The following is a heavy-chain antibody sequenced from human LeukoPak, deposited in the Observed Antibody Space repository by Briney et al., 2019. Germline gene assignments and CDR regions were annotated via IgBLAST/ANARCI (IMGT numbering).Heavy chain of an antibody. CDR2: IYYSGST. CDR1: GGSISSSSYY. Sequence: SETLSLTCTVSGGSISSSSYYWGWIRQPPGKGLEWIGSIYYSGSTYYNPSLKSRVTISVDTSKNQFSLKLSSVTAADTAVYYCARDPTCSGVRCYVPDYLGHWGQGTLVTVPS. J-gene: IGHJ4*02. CDR3: ARDPTCSGVRCYVPDYLGH. D-gene: IGHD2-15*01. V-gene: IGHV4-39*07.